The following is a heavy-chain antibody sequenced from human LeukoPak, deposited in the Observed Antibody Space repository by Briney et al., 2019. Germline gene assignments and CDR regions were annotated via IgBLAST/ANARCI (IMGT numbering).Heavy chain of an antibody. CDR1: GGSISSNW. J-gene: IGHJ4*02. D-gene: IGHD3-10*01. V-gene: IGHV4-4*02. Sequence: KPSGTLSLTCAVSGGSISSNWWSWVRQPPGKGLEWIGEIQYSGRTNYNPSLKSRVTISVDKSKNQFSLKLSSVTAADTAVYYCATVSAFFYDSGCYYTFDYWGQGTLVTVSS. CDR2: IQYSGRT. CDR3: ATVSAFFYDSGCYYTFDY.